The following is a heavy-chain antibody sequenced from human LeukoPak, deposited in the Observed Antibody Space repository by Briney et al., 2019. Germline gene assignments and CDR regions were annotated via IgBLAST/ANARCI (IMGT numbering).Heavy chain of an antibody. Sequence: SETLSLTCAVYGGSFSGFYWSWIRQPPGKGLEWIGEINHSGSTNYNPSLKSRVTISVDTSKNQFSLKLSSVTAADTDLYYCARGRRYCSSTSCFGPYYYYYYMDVWGKGTTVTVSS. D-gene: IGHD2-2*01. J-gene: IGHJ6*03. CDR2: INHSGST. CDR3: ARGRRYCSSTSCFGPYYYYYYMDV. V-gene: IGHV4-34*01. CDR1: GGSFSGFY.